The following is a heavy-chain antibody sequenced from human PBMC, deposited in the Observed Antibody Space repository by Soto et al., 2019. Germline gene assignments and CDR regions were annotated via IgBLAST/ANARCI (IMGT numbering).Heavy chain of an antibody. D-gene: IGHD3-10*01. J-gene: IGHJ5*02. CDR2: FSAHKVDT. Sequence: QVQLVQSGAEVMKPGASVKVSCEASGYTLKSYGLSWVRQAPGQGLEWIGRFSAHKVDTHYARKFQGRLTMTTDTSTSTAFMELRSLTSDASAVYYCARETLFVWFGESLPNCFDIWGPGTMVTVYS. CDR1: GYTLKSYG. V-gene: IGHV1-18*01. CDR3: ARETLFVWFGESLPNCFDI.